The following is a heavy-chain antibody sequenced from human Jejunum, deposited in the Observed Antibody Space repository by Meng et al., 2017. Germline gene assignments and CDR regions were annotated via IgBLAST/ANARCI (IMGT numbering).Heavy chain of an antibody. D-gene: IGHD1-14*01. Sequence: VQHQQGGAGLLKPSETLSLPCAVYGGSSSGFYLSWIRQPPGKGLEWIGEIHPSGSTDYNPSLKSRLTISLDTSKNQFSLSLNSATAADTGIYYCTRGTDRAKSGDYWGQGTLVTVSS. CDR3: TRGTDRAKSGDY. J-gene: IGHJ4*02. CDR1: GGSSSGFY. CDR2: IHPSGST. V-gene: IGHV4-34*01.